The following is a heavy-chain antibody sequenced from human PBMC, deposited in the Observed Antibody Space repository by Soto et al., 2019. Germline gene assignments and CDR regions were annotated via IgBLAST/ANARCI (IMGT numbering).Heavy chain of an antibody. CDR3: ARHSSIAARPRPISVPFFDY. D-gene: IGHD6-6*01. CDR1: GGSISSYY. V-gene: IGHV4-59*01. J-gene: IGHJ4*02. CDR2: IYYSGST. Sequence: PSETLSLTCTVSGGSISSYYWSWIRQPPGKGLEWIGYIYYSGSTNYNPSLKSRVTISVDTSKNQFSLKLSSVTAADTAVYYCARHSSIAARPRPISVPFFDYWGQGTLVTVSS.